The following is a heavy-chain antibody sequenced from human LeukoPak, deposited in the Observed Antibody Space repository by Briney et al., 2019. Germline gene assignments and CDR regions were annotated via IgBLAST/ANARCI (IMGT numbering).Heavy chain of an antibody. D-gene: IGHD5-24*01. Sequence: ASVKVSCKASGYTFTGYYMHWVRQAPGQGLEWMGWINPNSGGTNYAQKFQGWVTMTRDTSISTAYMELSRLRSDDTAVYYCAREGGIRDGYTWRGSDYWGQGTLVTVSS. CDR2: INPNSGGT. V-gene: IGHV1-2*04. CDR3: AREGGIRDGYTWRGSDY. J-gene: IGHJ4*02. CDR1: GYTFTGYY.